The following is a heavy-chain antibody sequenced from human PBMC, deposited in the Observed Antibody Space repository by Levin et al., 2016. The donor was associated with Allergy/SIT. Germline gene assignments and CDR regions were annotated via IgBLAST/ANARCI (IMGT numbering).Heavy chain of an antibody. J-gene: IGHJ6*02. D-gene: IGHD5-18*01. Sequence: LSLTCAASGFTFDDYAMHWVRQAPGKGLEWVSGISWNSGSIGYADSVKGRFTISRDNAKNSLYLQMNSLRAEDTALYYCAKDIYQDGYSYGPRFNYGMDVWGQGTTVTVSS. CDR3: AKDIYQDGYSYGPRFNYGMDV. CDR1: GFTFDDYA. V-gene: IGHV3-9*01. CDR2: ISWNSGSI.